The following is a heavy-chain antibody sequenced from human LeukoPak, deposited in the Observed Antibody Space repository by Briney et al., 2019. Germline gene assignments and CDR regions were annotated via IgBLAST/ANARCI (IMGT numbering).Heavy chain of an antibody. CDR1: GFTFSSYE. Sequence: PGGFLRLSCAASGFTFSSYEMNWVRQAPGKGLEWVSYISSSGSTIYYADSVKGRFTISRDNAKNSLYLQMDSLRVEDTAVYYCTRDPDAGLWSIYFDYWGQGTLVTVSS. V-gene: IGHV3-48*03. CDR3: TRDPDAGLWSIYFDY. CDR2: ISSSGSTI. D-gene: IGHD5-18*01. J-gene: IGHJ4*02.